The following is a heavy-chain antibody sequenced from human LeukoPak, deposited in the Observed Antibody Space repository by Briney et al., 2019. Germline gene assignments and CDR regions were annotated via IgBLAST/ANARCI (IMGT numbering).Heavy chain of an antibody. D-gene: IGHD2-8*02. J-gene: IGHJ4*02. CDR1: AFSLEYYG. CDR3: VKDKEGESTGPSYFVD. Sequence: GGSLRLSCTASAFSLEYYGMHWVRQAPGKGLEWVSFISYDETKTYYGESVKGRFTVSRDNSKNTLALQLNSVRDDDTAVYYCVKDKEGESTGPSYFVDWGQGTLVTVSS. V-gene: IGHV3-30*02. CDR2: ISYDETKT.